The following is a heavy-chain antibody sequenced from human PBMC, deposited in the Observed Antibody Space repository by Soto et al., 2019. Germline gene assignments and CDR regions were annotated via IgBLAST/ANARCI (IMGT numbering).Heavy chain of an antibody. Sequence: QVQLQESGPGLVKPSETLSLTCIVSGGSISNYYWSWIRQPPGKGLEWIGYIYYSGSTNYNPSLTSRVTISVDTSKNQFSLKLSSVPAADTAVYYCARHRYSYGVYYFDYWGQGTLVTASS. D-gene: IGHD5-18*01. J-gene: IGHJ4*02. CDR2: IYYSGST. CDR1: GGSISNYY. CDR3: ARHRYSYGVYYFDY. V-gene: IGHV4-59*08.